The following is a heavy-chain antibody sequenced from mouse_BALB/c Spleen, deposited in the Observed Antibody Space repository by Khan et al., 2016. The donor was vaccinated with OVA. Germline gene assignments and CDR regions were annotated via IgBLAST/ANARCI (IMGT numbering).Heavy chain of an antibody. V-gene: IGHV5-6-3*01. D-gene: IGHD2-1*01. CDR3: ARVGIIYYGNYSYYFDY. Sequence: EVELVESGGGLVQPGGSLKLSCAASGFTFSSYGMSWVRQTPDKRLELVATINTNVGSTYYPDSVKGRSTISRDNAKNTLYLQMSSLKSEDTAMYYCARVGIIYYGNYSYYFDYWGQGTTLTVSS. CDR1: GFTFSSYG. J-gene: IGHJ2*01. CDR2: INTNVGST.